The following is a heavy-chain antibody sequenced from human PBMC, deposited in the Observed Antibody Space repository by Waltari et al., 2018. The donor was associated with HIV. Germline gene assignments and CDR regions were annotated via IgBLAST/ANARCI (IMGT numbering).Heavy chain of an antibody. D-gene: IGHD3-10*01. CDR2: INHSGST. CDR1: GGSFSGYY. Sequence: QVQLQQWGAGLLKPSETLSLTCAVYGGSFSGYYWSWIRQPPGKGLEWIGEINHSGSTNYNPSLKSRVTISVDTSKNQFSLKLSSVTAADTAVYYCARGQGGQLLYYYGSDPPSSDAFDIWGQGTMVTVSS. J-gene: IGHJ3*02. CDR3: ARGQGGQLLYYYGSDPPSSDAFDI. V-gene: IGHV4-34*01.